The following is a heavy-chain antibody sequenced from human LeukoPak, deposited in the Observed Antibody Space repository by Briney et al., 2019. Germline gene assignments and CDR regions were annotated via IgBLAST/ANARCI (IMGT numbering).Heavy chain of an antibody. J-gene: IGHJ5*02. CDR1: GYSVSSGYY. D-gene: IGHD1-20*01. Sequence: SETLSLTCTVSGYSVSSGYYWGWIRQPPGKGLEWIGTIYHSGSTYYNPSLKSRVTISVDTSKNQFSLKLSSVTAADTAVYYCARERGDNWNVGPWGQGTLVTVSS. CDR3: ARERGDNWNVGP. V-gene: IGHV4-38-2*02. CDR2: IYHSGST.